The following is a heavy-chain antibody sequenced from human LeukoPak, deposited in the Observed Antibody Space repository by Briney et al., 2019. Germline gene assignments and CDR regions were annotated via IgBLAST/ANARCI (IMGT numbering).Heavy chain of an antibody. D-gene: IGHD3-10*01. CDR3: ARDKMVRGVIGY. V-gene: IGHV4-30-4*01. CDR1: GGSISSGDYY. J-gene: IGHJ4*02. CDR2: IYYSGST. Sequence: SQTLSLTCTVSGGSISSGDYYWSWIRQPPGKGLEWIGYIYYSGSTYYNPSLKSRVTISVDTSKNQFSLKLSSVTAADTAVYYCARDKMVRGVIGYWGQGTLVTVSS.